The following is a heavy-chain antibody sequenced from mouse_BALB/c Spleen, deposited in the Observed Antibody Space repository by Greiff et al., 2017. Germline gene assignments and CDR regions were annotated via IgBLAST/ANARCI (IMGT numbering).Heavy chain of an antibody. CDR1: GFTFSSYA. CDR2: ISSGGSYT. J-gene: IGHJ4*01. V-gene: IGHV5-9-4*01. CDR3: ARSLLRLQNYYAMDY. D-gene: IGHD1-2*01. Sequence: EVKVVESGGGLVKPGGSLKLSCAASGFTFSSYAMSWVRQSPEKRLEWVAEISSGGSYTYYPDTVTGRFTISRDNAKNTLYLEMSSLRSEDTAMYYCARSLLRLQNYYAMDYWGQGTSVTVSS.